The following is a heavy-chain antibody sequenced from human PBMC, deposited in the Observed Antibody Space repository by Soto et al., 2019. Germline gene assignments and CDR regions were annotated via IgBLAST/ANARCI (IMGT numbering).Heavy chain of an antibody. CDR2: IYSGGST. D-gene: IGHD2-8*02. V-gene: IGHV3-53*04. CDR3: ARATYCTGGYCLVDY. Sequence: EVQLVESGGGLVQPGGSLRLSCAASEFTVTSNYMSWVRHAPGKGLEWVSVIYSGGSTYYADFVKGRFTISRDNSKNTVYLQMNSLRADDTAVYSCARATYCTGGYCLVDYCGQGTVVPLTS. CDR1: EFTVTSNY. J-gene: IGHJ4*02.